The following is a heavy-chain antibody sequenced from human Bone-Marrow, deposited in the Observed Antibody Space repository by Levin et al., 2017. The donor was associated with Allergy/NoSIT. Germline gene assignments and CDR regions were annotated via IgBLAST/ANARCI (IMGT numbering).Heavy chain of an antibody. V-gene: IGHV1-18*01. CDR2: ISAYNGNT. J-gene: IGHJ4*02. CDR1: GYTFTSYG. D-gene: IGHD6-13*01. Sequence: ASVKVSCKASGYTFTSYGISWVRQAPGQGLEWMGWISAYNGNTNYAQKLQGRVTMTTDTSTSTAYMELRSLRSDDTAVYYCARERKIEYSSSWYRGTASSFDYWGQGTLVTVSS. CDR3: ARERKIEYSSSWYRGTASSFDY.